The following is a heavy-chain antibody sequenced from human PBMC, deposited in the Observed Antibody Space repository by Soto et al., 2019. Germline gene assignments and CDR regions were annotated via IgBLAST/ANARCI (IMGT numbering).Heavy chain of an antibody. J-gene: IGHJ6*02. CDR3: ARPAYSSSWYFDYYYGMDV. CDR1: GGSISSSSYY. V-gene: IGHV4-39*01. CDR2: IYYSGST. Sequence: SETLSLTCTVSGGSISSSSYYWGWIRQPPGKGLEWIGSIYYSGSTYYNPSLKSRVTISVDTSKNQFSLKLSSVTAADTAVYYCARPAYSSSWYFDYYYGMDVWGQGTTVTVSS. D-gene: IGHD6-13*01.